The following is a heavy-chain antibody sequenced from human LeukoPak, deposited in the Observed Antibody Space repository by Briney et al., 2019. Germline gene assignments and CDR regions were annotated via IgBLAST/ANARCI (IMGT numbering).Heavy chain of an antibody. CDR2: ISTDGTT. Sequence: GGSLRLSCAVSGFTFGNYATTWVRQAPGKGLESVSSISTDGTTYYAHSVKGRFTLSRDNSKNTLHLQMRSLRAEDTAVYYCAKLGHGGYYSYMHVWGKGTTVTVSS. J-gene: IGHJ6*03. D-gene: IGHD3-16*01. V-gene: IGHV3-23*01. CDR3: AKLGHGGYYSYMHV. CDR1: GFTFGNYA.